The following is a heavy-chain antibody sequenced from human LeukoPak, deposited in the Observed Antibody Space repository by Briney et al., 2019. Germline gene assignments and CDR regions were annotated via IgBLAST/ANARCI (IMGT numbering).Heavy chain of an antibody. Sequence: PSETLSLTCTVSGGSISSSSYYWGWIRQPAGKGLEWIGRIYISGSTNYNPSLKSRVTMSVDTSKNQISLKLSSVTAADTAVYYCARDRGTWNDDGFDYWGQGTLVTVSS. J-gene: IGHJ4*02. D-gene: IGHD1-1*01. CDR3: ARDRGTWNDDGFDY. V-gene: IGHV4-61*02. CDR1: GGSISSSSYY. CDR2: IYISGST.